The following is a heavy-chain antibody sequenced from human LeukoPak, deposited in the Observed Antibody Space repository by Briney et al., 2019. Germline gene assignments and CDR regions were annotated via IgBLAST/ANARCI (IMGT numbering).Heavy chain of an antibody. V-gene: IGHV3-23*01. D-gene: IGHD3-3*01. CDR3: AKATYYDFWSGYYFASGFDY. CDR1: GFTFSSYA. Sequence: GGSLRLSRAASGFTFSSYAMSWVRQAPGKGLEWVSAISGSGGSTYYADSVKGRFTISRDNSKNTLCLQMNSLRAEDTAVYYCAKATYYDFWSGYYFASGFDYWGQGTLVTVSS. J-gene: IGHJ4*02. CDR2: ISGSGGST.